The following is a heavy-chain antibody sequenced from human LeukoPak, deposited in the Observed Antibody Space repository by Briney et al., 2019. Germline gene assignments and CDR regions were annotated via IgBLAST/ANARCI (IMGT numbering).Heavy chain of an antibody. J-gene: IGHJ6*02. Sequence: GGSLRLSCAASGFAFSDYYMSWIRQAPGKGLEWVSYISSSGSTIYYADSVKGRFTISRDNAKNSLYLQMNSLRAEDTAVYYCARVEASSSWYCYGMDVWGQGTTVTVSS. CDR3: ARVEASSSWYCYGMDV. CDR1: GFAFSDYY. V-gene: IGHV3-11*04. D-gene: IGHD6-13*01. CDR2: ISSSGSTI.